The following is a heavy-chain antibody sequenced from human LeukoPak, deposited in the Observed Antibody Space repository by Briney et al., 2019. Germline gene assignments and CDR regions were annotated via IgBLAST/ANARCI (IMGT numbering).Heavy chain of an antibody. CDR3: AKDGPHWGVLWFDP. CDR2: ISGSGGST. D-gene: IGHD3-16*01. Sequence: HPGGSLRLSCAASGFTFSSYAMSWVRQAPGKGLEWVSGISGSGGSTYYADSVKGRFTISRDNSKNTLFLQMNSLRAEDTAVYYCAKDGPHWGVLWFDPWGQGTLVTVSS. CDR1: GFTFSSYA. V-gene: IGHV3-23*01. J-gene: IGHJ5*02.